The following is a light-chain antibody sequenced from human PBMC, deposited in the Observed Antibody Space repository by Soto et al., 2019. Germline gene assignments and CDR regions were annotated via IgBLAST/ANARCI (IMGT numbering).Light chain of an antibody. CDR2: AAS. CDR3: QQTHSVPQT. V-gene: IGKV1-39*01. CDR1: QYIDTY. Sequence: DIQMAQSPSSLSASVGDRVTITCRASQYIDTYLHWYQQKPEKAPKLLIYAASSLQSGVPSRFSGSGSGTDFTLTISSLQPEDFASYFCQQTHSVPQTFGGGTKVEIK. J-gene: IGKJ4*01.